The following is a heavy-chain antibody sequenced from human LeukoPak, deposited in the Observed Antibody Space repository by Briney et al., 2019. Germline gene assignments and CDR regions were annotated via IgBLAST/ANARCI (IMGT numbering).Heavy chain of an antibody. CDR2: IKRDGSEI. J-gene: IGHJ4*02. CDR3: AGGSGWLPGY. D-gene: IGHD6-19*01. CDR1: QFTFSGHW. V-gene: IGHV3-7*01. Sequence: QSGGSLRLSCAASQFTFSGHWMNWVRQAPGKGLEWVAIIKRDGSEIRYVDSVKGRFTISRDNTKNVLYLQMNSLRAEDTAVYYCAGGSGWLPGYWGQGTLVTVSS.